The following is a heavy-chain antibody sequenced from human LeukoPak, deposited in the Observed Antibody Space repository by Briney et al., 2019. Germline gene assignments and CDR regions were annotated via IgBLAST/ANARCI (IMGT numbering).Heavy chain of an antibody. CDR1: GFTFSTYA. V-gene: IGHV3-30-3*01. CDR3: ARDQTKYWDY. CDR2: ISYHGSNT. J-gene: IGHJ4*02. D-gene: IGHD2-8*02. Sequence: GGSLRLSCAASGFTFSTYAMHWVRQAPGMGLEWVALISYHGSNTYYADSVKGRFTISRDNSQNTLSLQMNSLRAEDTAMYYCARDQTKYWDYWAQGTLVTVSS.